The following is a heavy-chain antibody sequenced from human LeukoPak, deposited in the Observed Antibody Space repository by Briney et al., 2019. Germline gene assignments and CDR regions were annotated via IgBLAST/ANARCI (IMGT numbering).Heavy chain of an antibody. CDR1: GFTFSNYA. CDR3: AKDQYQLLFYMDV. CDR2: ISGSGGST. Sequence: GGSLRLSCAASGFTFSNYAMSWVRQAPGKGLEWVSAISGSGGSTYYADSVKGRFTISRDNSKNTLYLQMNSLRAEDTAVYYCAKDQYQLLFYMDVWGKGTTVTVSS. V-gene: IGHV3-23*01. D-gene: IGHD2-2*01. J-gene: IGHJ6*03.